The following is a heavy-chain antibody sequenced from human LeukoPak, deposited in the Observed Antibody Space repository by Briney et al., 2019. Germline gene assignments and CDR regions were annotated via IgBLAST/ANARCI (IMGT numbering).Heavy chain of an antibody. V-gene: IGHV3-74*01. CDR1: GFTFSSYW. D-gene: IGHD2-15*01. Sequence: TGGSLRLSRAASGFTFSSYWMHWVRQAPGKGLVWVSRINTDGSSTSYADSVKGRFTISRDNAKNTLYLQMNSLRAEDTAVYYCARAPCRGGSCRFDYWGQGTLVTVSS. CDR3: ARAPCRGGSCRFDY. CDR2: INTDGSST. J-gene: IGHJ4*02.